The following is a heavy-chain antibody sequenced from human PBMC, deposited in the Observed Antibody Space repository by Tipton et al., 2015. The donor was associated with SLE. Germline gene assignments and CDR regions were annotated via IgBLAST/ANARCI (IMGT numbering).Heavy chain of an antibody. V-gene: IGHV4-4*07. Sequence: TLSLTCSVSGGSITNYYWSWIRQPAGKGLEWVGRIYTSGSTNYNPSLKSRVTMSLDTSKNQFSLHLNSMTAADTAVYYCARGNAVLGANNAFDIWGQGTMVTVS. D-gene: IGHD2-8*02. CDR3: ARGNAVLGANNAFDI. J-gene: IGHJ3*02. CDR2: IYTSGST. CDR1: GGSITNYY.